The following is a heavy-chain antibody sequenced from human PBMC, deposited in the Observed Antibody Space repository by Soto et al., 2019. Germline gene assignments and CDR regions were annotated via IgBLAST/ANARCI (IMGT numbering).Heavy chain of an antibody. CDR1: GGTFSSYA. J-gene: IGHJ4*02. CDR3: ARDFPYSSGGTSVFDY. Sequence: ASVKVSCKASGGTFSSYAISWVRQAPGQGLEWMGGIIPIFGTANYAQKFQGRVTITADESTSTAYMELSSLRSEDTAMYYWARDFPYSSGGTSVFDYWGQGTLVTVSS. V-gene: IGHV1-69*13. D-gene: IGHD6-19*01. CDR2: IIPIFGTA.